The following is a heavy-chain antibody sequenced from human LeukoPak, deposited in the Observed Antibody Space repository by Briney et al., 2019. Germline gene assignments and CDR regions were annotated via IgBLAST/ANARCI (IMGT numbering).Heavy chain of an antibody. Sequence: SVKVSCKASGGTFSSYAISWVRQAPGQGLEWMGGIIPIFGTANYAQKFQGRVTITTDESTSTAYMELSSLRSEDTAVYYCARVRFHCSSTSCQGYDAFDIWGQGTMVTVSS. CDR1: GGTFSSYA. CDR2: IIPIFGTA. D-gene: IGHD2-2*01. J-gene: IGHJ3*02. CDR3: ARVRFHCSSTSCQGYDAFDI. V-gene: IGHV1-69*05.